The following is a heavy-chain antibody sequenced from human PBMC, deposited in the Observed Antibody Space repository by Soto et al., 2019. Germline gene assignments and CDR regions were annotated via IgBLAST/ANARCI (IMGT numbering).Heavy chain of an antibody. CDR1: GYTFTSYG. V-gene: IGHV1-18*01. CDR3: ARAGGGSGTTFYRLDYYYYGMDV. D-gene: IGHD1-1*01. J-gene: IGHJ6*02. Sequence: QVQLVQSGAEVKKPGASVKVSCKASGYTFTSYGISWVRQAPGQGLEWMGCISAYNGNTNYAQKLQGRVTMTTDTSTSTDYMELRSLRSDDTAVYYCARAGGGSGTTFYRLDYYYYGMDVWGQGTTVTVSS. CDR2: ISAYNGNT.